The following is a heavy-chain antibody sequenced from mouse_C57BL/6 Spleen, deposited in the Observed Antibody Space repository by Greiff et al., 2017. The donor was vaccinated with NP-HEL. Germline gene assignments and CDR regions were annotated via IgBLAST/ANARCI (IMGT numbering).Heavy chain of an antibody. V-gene: IGHV1-49*01. CDR2: FTKYSDAT. Sequence: LQQSGAELVRPGSSVKLSCKASYFAFTASVMHWVKQRPGHGLEWIGDFTKYSDATEYNENFKGKATLTANTSSSTAYMKLSSLTSEDSAVYYCERDFDYWGQGTTLTGAS. J-gene: IGHJ2*01. CDR3: ERDFDY. CDR1: YFAFTASV.